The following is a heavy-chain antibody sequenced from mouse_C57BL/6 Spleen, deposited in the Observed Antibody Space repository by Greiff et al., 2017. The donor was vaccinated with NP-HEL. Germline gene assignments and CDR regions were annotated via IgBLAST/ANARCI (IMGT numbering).Heavy chain of an antibody. Sequence: EVNLVESGPELVKPGASVKMSCKASGYTFTDYNMHWVKQSHGTSLEWIGYINPHNGGTSYNQKFKGKATLTVNTSSSTAYMELRSLTSEDAAVYYCARSGVRTGTGYFDVWGTGTTVTVSS. J-gene: IGHJ1*03. D-gene: IGHD4-1*01. CDR3: ARSGVRTGTGYFDV. CDR1: GYTFTDYN. V-gene: IGHV1-22*01. CDR2: INPHNGGT.